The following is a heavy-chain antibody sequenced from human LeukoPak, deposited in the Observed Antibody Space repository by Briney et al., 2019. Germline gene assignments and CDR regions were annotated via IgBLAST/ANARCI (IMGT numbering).Heavy chain of an antibody. CDR1: GFTFSSYA. D-gene: IGHD3-10*01. V-gene: IGHV3-23*01. J-gene: IGHJ6*02. CDR2: ISGGGGSR. Sequence: GGSLRLSCVVSGFTFSSYAMGWVRQAPGKGLEWVSDISGGGGSRYYADSVKGRFTISRDNSKNTLYLQMNSLRAEDTAVYYSAKRGDVWGQGTTVTVSS. CDR3: AKRGDV.